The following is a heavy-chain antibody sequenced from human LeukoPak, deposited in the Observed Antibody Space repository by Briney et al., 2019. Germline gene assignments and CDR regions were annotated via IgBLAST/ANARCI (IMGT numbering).Heavy chain of an antibody. CDR2: ICSSGSTI. CDR3: AGGYSGSYYGLDY. J-gene: IGHJ4*02. CDR1: GFTFSDYY. D-gene: IGHD1-26*01. Sequence: PGGSLRLSCAASGFTFSDYYMSRIRQAPGKGLEWVSYICSSGSTIYYADSVKGRFTISRDNAKNSLYLQMNSLRAEDTAVYYWAGGYSGSYYGLDYWGQGPLVTVSS. V-gene: IGHV3-11*01.